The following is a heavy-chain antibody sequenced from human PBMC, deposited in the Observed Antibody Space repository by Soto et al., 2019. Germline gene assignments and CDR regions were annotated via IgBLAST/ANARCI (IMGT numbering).Heavy chain of an antibody. CDR1: GFIVSSNY. Sequence: EVQLVESGGGLVQPGGSLRLSCAASGFIVSSNYMSWVRQAPGKGPEWVALIYSGGTTHYAESVKGRFTISRDKSKNTLYLQMNSLRAEDTAVYYCVRRWGWGHGTMVTVSS. CDR2: IYSGGTT. V-gene: IGHV3-66*01. D-gene: IGHD1-26*01. J-gene: IGHJ3*01. CDR3: VRRWG.